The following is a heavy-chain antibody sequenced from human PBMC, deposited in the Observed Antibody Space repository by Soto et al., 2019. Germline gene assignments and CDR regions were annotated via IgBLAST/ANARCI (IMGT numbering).Heavy chain of an antibody. D-gene: IGHD5-12*01. CDR3: ATVATTSYNWFDP. CDR1: GFTFSTYW. CDR2: INSAGTIT. J-gene: IGHJ5*02. V-gene: IGHV3-74*01. Sequence: EVQLVESGGGLVQPGMSLRLSCAASGFTFSTYWMHWVRQAPGKGLVWVSRINSAGTITSCADSVKGRFTVSRDNAKNTLYLQINSLTADDTAVYYCATVATTSYNWFDPWGQGTLVTVSS.